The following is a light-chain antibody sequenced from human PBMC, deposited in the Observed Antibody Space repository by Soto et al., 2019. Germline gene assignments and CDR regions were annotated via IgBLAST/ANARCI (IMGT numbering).Light chain of an antibody. J-gene: IGLJ1*01. V-gene: IGLV2-11*01. CDR2: DVS. CDR3: CSYAGRYTYV. Sequence: QSVLTQPRSVSGSPGQSVTISCTGTSSVVGGYNYVSWYQQHPGKAPKLMIYDVSKRPSGVPDRFSGSKSGNTASLTISGLQAEDVDDYYCCSYAGRYTYVFVPGTKVTVL. CDR1: SSVVGGYNY.